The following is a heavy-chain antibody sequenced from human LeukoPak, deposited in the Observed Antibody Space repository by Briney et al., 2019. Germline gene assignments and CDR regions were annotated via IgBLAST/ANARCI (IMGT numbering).Heavy chain of an antibody. CDR2: INSDGITT. CDR3: ARDSSGWDYSYYFHYMDV. CDR1: GFTFSSYW. Sequence: GGSLRLSCAASGFTFSSYWMHWVRQAPGKGLVWVSRINSDGITTSYADSVKGRFTISRDNAKNSLYLQMSSLRAEDTAVYYCARDSSGWDYSYYFHYMDVWGKGTTVTVSS. V-gene: IGHV3-74*01. J-gene: IGHJ6*03. D-gene: IGHD6-19*01.